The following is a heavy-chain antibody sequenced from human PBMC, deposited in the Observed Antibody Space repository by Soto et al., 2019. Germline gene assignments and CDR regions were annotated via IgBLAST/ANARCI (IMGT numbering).Heavy chain of an antibody. CDR2: INPNSGGT. Sequence: ASVKVSCKASGYTFTGYYMHWVRQAPGQGLEWMGWINPNSGGTNYAQKFQGRVTMTRDTSISTAYMELSRLRSDDTAVYYCARGTLHSRFLCGYYPHWGRLTLFPVSS. J-gene: IGHJ4*02. CDR1: GYTFTGYY. CDR3: ARGTLHSRFLCGYYPH. V-gene: IGHV1-2*02. D-gene: IGHD3-3*01.